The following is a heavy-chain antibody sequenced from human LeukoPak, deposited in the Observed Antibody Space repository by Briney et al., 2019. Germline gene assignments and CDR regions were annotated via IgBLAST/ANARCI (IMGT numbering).Heavy chain of an antibody. V-gene: IGHV1-2*02. J-gene: IGHJ4*02. CDR2: INPNSGGT. Sequence: GASVKVSCKASGYTFTGYYIQWLRQAPGQGLEWMGWINPNSGGTNYAQKFQGRVTMTRDTSISTAYMELSRLRSDDTAVYYCSIFGVVIANFDYWGQGTLVTVSS. D-gene: IGHD3-3*01. CDR1: GYTFTGYY. CDR3: SIFGVVIANFDY.